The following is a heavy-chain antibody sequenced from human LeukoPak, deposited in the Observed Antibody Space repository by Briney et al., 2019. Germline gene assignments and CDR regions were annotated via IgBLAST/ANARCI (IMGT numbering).Heavy chain of an antibody. V-gene: IGHV3-9*01. Sequence: GGSPRLSCAASGFIFSSDDMHWVRQAPGKGLEWVSGISWNGGSTGYVDSVKGRFTISRDNARNSLYLQMNSLRVEDTALYYCAKESPIFGVVINDVGGMDVWGQGTTVTVSS. CDR2: ISWNGGST. CDR3: AKESPIFGVVINDVGGMDV. J-gene: IGHJ6*02. CDR1: GFIFSSDD. D-gene: IGHD3-3*01.